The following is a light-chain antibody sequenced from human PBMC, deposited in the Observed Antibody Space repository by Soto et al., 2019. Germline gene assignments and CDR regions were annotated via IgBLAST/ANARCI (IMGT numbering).Light chain of an antibody. CDR1: SSDIGSYNL. Sequence: QSALTQPASVSGSPGQSITISCTGTSSDIGSYNLVSWYQQHPGKAPKLMIYDVSNRPSGVSNRFSGSKSGNTASLTISGLQAEDEADYYCSSYTSSSTLAVFGGGTKLTVL. V-gene: IGLV2-14*02. CDR3: SSYTSSSTLAV. CDR2: DVS. J-gene: IGLJ2*01.